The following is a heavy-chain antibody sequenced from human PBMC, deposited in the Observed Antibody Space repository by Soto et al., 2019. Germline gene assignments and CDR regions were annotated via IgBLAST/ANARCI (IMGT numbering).Heavy chain of an antibody. J-gene: IGHJ6*02. D-gene: IGHD3-3*01. Sequence: EVQLVESGGGLVQPGGSLRLSCAASGFTFSSYWMSWVRQAPGKGLEWVANIKQDGSEKYYVDSVKGRFTISRDNAKNSLYLQMNSLRAEDTAVYYCARDWAPLARQGSYDFWSGYFYYYYGMDVWGQGTTVTVSS. CDR3: ARDWAPLARQGSYDFWSGYFYYYYGMDV. V-gene: IGHV3-7*01. CDR1: GFTFSSYW. CDR2: IKQDGSEK.